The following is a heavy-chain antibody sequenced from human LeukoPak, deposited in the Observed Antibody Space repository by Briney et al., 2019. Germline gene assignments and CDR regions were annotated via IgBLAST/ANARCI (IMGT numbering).Heavy chain of an antibody. Sequence: PSETLSLTCTVSGGAITSYYWNWIRQPPGKGLEWVSSISSSSSYIYYADSVKGRFTISRDNAKNSLYLQMNSLRAEDTAVYYCARGPSTSSSWPNWFDPWGQGTLVTVSS. D-gene: IGHD6-13*01. CDR1: GGAITSYY. CDR3: ARGPSTSSSWPNWFDP. CDR2: ISSSSSYI. J-gene: IGHJ5*02. V-gene: IGHV3-21*01.